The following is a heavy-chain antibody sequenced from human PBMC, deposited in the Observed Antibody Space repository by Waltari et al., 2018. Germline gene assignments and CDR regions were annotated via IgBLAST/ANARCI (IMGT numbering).Heavy chain of an antibody. V-gene: IGHV3-21*01. J-gene: IGHJ4*02. D-gene: IGHD6-19*01. CDR1: GFTFSRHS. Sequence: EVQLVESGGGLVKPGGSLGLSWAASGFTFSRHSMNWVRQAPGKGLEWVSSISSSSYIYYADSVKGRFTISRDNAKNSLYLQMNSLRAEDTAVYYCARDDIAVAGPDDYWGQGTLVTVSS. CDR3: ARDDIAVAGPDDY. CDR2: ISSSSYI.